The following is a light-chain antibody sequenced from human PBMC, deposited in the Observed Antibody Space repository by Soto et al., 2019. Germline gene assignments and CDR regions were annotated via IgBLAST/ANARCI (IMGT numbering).Light chain of an antibody. CDR1: QSVSSN. CDR2: GAS. CDR3: QQYNSYTWT. Sequence: EIVMTQSPATLSVSPGERATLSCRASQSVSSNLAWYQQKPGQAPRLLIYGASTRATGIPARFSGSGSGTDFTLTISGLQPDDFATYYCQQYNSYTWTFGQGTKVDIK. V-gene: IGKV3-15*01. J-gene: IGKJ1*01.